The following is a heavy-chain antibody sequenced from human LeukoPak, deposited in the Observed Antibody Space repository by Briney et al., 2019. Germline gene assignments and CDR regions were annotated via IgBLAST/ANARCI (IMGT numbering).Heavy chain of an antibody. CDR3: ARDFGGWFDP. CDR1: GYTFTGYY. D-gene: IGHD3-10*01. Sequence: ASVKVSCKASGYTFTGYYMHWVRQAPGQGLEWMGWISAYNGNTNYAQKLQGRVTMTTDTSTSTAYMELRSLRSDDTAVYYCARDFGGWFDPWGQGTLVTVSS. J-gene: IGHJ5*02. V-gene: IGHV1-18*04. CDR2: ISAYNGNT.